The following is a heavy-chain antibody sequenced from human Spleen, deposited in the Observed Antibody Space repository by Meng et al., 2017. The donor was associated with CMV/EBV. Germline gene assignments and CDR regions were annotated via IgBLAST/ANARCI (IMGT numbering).Heavy chain of an antibody. V-gene: IGHV6-1*01. CDR3: ARDTQDYLGAFLL. Sequence: SQTLSLTCAISGDSVSSNSATWNWIRQSPSRGLEWLGRTYYRSKWYNDYAAFVKRRITIYADTSKNQFSLQLNSVTPEDTAVYYCARDTQDYLGAFLLWGQGAPVTVSS. J-gene: IGHJ4*02. D-gene: IGHD1-26*01. CDR1: GDSVSSNSAT. CDR2: TYYRSKWYN.